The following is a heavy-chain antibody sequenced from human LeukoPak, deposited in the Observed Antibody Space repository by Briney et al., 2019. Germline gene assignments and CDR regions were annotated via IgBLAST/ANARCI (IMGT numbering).Heavy chain of an antibody. CDR1: GGSISSYY. J-gene: IGHJ6*03. D-gene: IGHD3-9*01. CDR3: ARDGDYDILTGIRGYYYYMDV. CDR2: IYTSGST. Sequence: SETLSLTCTVSGGSISSYYWSWIRQPAGKGLEWIGRIYTSGSTNYNPSLKSRVTMSVDTSKNQFSLKLSSVTAADTAVYYCARDGDYDILTGIRGYYYYMDVWGKGTTVTVSS. V-gene: IGHV4-4*07.